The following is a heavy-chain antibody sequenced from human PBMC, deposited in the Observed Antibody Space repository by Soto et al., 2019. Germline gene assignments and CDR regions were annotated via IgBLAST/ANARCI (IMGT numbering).Heavy chain of an antibody. J-gene: IGHJ4*02. CDR2: INAVNGHT. D-gene: IGHD6-19*01. CDR3: ARDSIGWFYFDY. CDR1: GYTFGYYA. V-gene: IGHV1-3*01. Sequence: ASVKVSCKASGYTFGYYAMHWVRQAPGQGLEWMGWINAVNGHTKYSQRFQGRVTITTDTSANTAYMELSGLRSEDTAVYYCARDSIGWFYFDYWGQGTLVTVSS.